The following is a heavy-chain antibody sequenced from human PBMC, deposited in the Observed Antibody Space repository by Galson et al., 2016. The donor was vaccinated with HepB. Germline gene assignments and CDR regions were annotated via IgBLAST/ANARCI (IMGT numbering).Heavy chain of an antibody. CDR3: ARDAQQLLRGYYYGMDV. CDR2: ISGSGGSK. Sequence: SLRLSCAASGFTFSSHSMTWVRQALGKGLEWVSVISGSGGSKYYADSVKGRFIISRDNSKNTVYLEMNSLRAEDTAVYYCARDAQQLLRGYYYGMDVWGQGTTVTVSS. CDR1: GFTFSSHS. D-gene: IGHD1-1*01. V-gene: IGHV3-23*01. J-gene: IGHJ6*01.